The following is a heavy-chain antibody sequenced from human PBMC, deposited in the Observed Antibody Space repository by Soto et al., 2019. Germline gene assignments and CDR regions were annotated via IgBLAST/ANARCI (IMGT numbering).Heavy chain of an antibody. J-gene: IGHJ4*02. Sequence: PGGSLRLSCAASGFTFSGYWMNWVRQAPGKGLEWVANISQDGSEKSYVDSVKGRFTISRDNAKNSLYLQMNRLRAEDTAMYYWAIYCGSPSCFISLSDHWGPGTLVAVYS. V-gene: IGHV3-7*01. CDR3: AIYCGSPSCFISLSDH. CDR2: ISQDGSEK. CDR1: GFTFSGYW. D-gene: IGHD2-2*01.